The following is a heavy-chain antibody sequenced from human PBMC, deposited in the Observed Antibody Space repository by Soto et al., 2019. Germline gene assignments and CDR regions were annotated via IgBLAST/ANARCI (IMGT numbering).Heavy chain of an antibody. J-gene: IGHJ6*02. CDR1: GYTFTSYG. CDR3: ARVRGLRGLLWVSDYYYYGMDV. V-gene: IGHV1-18*01. CDR2: ISAYNGNT. D-gene: IGHD3-10*01. Sequence: AAVKVSCKASGYTFTSYGISWVRQAPGQGLEWMGWISAYNGNTNYAQKLQGRVTMTTDTSTSTAYMELRSLRSDDTAVYYCARVRGLRGLLWVSDYYYYGMDVWGQGTTVTVSS.